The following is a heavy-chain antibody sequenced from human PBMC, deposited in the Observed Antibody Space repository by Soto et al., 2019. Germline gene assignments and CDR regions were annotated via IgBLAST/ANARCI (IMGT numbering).Heavy chain of an antibody. CDR2: IYYIGTT. Sequence: SETLSLTCTVSGGSMSGYYWNWIRQPPGKGLEYIGHIYYIGTTNYNPSLKSRATISVDTSKNQFSLKLTSVTAADTAVYFCARSGSNYGANAFDIWDQGTMVTVSS. CDR3: ARSGSNYGANAFDI. V-gene: IGHV4-59*01. CDR1: GGSMSGYY. D-gene: IGHD5-18*01. J-gene: IGHJ3*02.